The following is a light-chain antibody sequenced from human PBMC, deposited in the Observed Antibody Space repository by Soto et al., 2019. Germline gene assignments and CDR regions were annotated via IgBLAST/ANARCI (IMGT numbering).Light chain of an antibody. CDR1: QGISNY. V-gene: IGKV1-27*01. CDR3: QKYNSAPWT. J-gene: IGKJ1*01. CDR2: VAS. Sequence: DLQMTQSPSSLSASVGDRVTITCRASQGISNYLAWYQQQPGKVPKLLIYVASTLQSGVPSRFSGSGSGTEFTLTISSLQPEDVATYYCQKYNSAPWTFGQGTKVEIK.